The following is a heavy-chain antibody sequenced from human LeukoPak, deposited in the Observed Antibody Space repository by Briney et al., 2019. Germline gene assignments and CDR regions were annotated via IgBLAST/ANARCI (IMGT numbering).Heavy chain of an antibody. CDR2: INHSGST. J-gene: IGHJ4*02. D-gene: IGHD4-17*01. V-gene: IGHV4-34*01. CDR1: GGSFSGYY. CDR3: AKSLTVTGAFDY. Sequence: PSETLSLTCAVYGGSFSGYYWSWIRQPPGKGLEWIGEINHSGSTNYNPSLKSRVTISVDTSKNQFSLKLSSVTAADTAVYYCAKSLTVTGAFDYWGQGTLVTVST.